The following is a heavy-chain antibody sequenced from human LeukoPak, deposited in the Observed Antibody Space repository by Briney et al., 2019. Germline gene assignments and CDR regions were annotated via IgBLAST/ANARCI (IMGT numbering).Heavy chain of an antibody. D-gene: IGHD6-13*01. Sequence: SETLSLTCAVYGGSSSGYYWSWIRQPPGKGLEWIGEINHSGSTNYNPSLKSRVTISVDTSKNQFSLKLSSVTAADTAVYYCARGAPRPRKQQVNWFDPWGQGTLVTVSS. J-gene: IGHJ5*02. CDR1: GGSSSGYY. CDR2: INHSGST. V-gene: IGHV4-34*01. CDR3: ARGAPRPRKQQVNWFDP.